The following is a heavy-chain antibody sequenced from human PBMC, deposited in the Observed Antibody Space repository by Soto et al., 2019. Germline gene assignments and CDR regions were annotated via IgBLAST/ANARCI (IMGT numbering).Heavy chain of an antibody. Sequence: QITLKESGPTLVKPTQTITLTCNFSGFSLSTSGVGVGWIRQPPGKALEWLALIYWDDDKRYSPSLKSRLTITKDTSKNQVVLTMTNMDPVDTATYYCAHSLASAGLRILDYWGQGKLVTVSS. D-gene: IGHD6-13*01. CDR3: AHSLASAGLRILDY. CDR2: IYWDDDK. CDR1: GFSLSTSGVG. J-gene: IGHJ4*02. V-gene: IGHV2-5*02.